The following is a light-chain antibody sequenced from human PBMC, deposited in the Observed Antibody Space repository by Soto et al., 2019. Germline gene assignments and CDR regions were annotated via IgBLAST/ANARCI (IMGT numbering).Light chain of an antibody. CDR3: QQSYSTPLIT. CDR1: QAINTY. Sequence: DIQMTQSPSFLSASVGDRVTISCRASQAINTYLNWYQQKPGKAPKLLIYGTSDLQNGVPSRFSGGGSGTDFTLTISSLQPEVFATYYCQQSYSTPLITFGQGKRLEV. V-gene: IGKV1-39*01. J-gene: IGKJ5*01. CDR2: GTS.